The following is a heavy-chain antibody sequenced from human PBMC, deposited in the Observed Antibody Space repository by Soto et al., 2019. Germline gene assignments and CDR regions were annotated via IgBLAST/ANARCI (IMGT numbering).Heavy chain of an antibody. D-gene: IGHD3-10*01. CDR3: ARAPTITMVRASGMDV. Sequence: QVQLVQSGAEVKKPGSSVKVSCKASVGTFSSYAISWVRQAPGQGLEWMGGIIPIFGTANYAQKFQGRVTITADKSTSTAYMELSSLRSEDTAVYYCARAPTITMVRASGMDVWGQGTTVTVSS. J-gene: IGHJ6*02. CDR2: IIPIFGTA. CDR1: VGTFSSYA. V-gene: IGHV1-69*06.